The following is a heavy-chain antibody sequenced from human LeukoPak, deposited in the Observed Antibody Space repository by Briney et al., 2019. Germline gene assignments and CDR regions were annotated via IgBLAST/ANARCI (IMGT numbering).Heavy chain of an antibody. Sequence: SETLSLTCTVSGGSISSYYWNWIRQPPGKGLEWIGYIYYSGSTNYNPSLKSRVTISVDTSKNQFSLKLSSVTAADTAVYYCARGADSSGYYSIFYFDYWGQGTLSPSPQ. D-gene: IGHD3-22*01. CDR2: IYYSGST. V-gene: IGHV4-59*01. CDR1: GGSISSYY. J-gene: IGHJ4*02. CDR3: ARGADSSGYYSIFYFDY.